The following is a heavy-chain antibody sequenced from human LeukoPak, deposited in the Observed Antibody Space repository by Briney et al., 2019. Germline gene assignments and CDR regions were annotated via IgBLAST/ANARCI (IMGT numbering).Heavy chain of an antibody. CDR2: INPSGGST. Sequence: ASVKVSCKASGYTFTSYYMHWVRQAPGQGLEWMGIINPSGGSTSYAQKFQGRVTMTRDTSTSTVYMELSSLRSEDTAVYYCARETNIAAAGQGAFDIWGQGTMVTVSS. CDR3: ARETNIAAAGQGAFDI. J-gene: IGHJ3*02. CDR1: GYTFTSYY. V-gene: IGHV1-46*01. D-gene: IGHD6-13*01.